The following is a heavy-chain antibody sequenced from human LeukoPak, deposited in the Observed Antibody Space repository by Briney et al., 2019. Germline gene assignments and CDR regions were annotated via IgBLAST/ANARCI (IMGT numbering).Heavy chain of an antibody. CDR1: GFTFSNAW. V-gene: IGHV3-15*01. D-gene: IGHD3-10*01. J-gene: IGHJ4*02. CDR3: TPLWFGELLPLRVY. CDR2: IKSKTDGGTT. Sequence: GGSLRLSCAASGFTFSNAWMSWVRQAPGKGLEWVGRIKSKTDGGTTDYAAPVKGRFTISRDDSKNTLYLQMNSLKTEDTAVYYCTPLWFGELLPLRVYGGQETRVTVSS.